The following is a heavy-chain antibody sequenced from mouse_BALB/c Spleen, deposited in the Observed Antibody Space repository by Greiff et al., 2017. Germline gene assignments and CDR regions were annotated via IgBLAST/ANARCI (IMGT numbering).Heavy chain of an antibody. Sequence: EVKVVESGGDLVKPGGSLKLSCAASGFTFSSYGMSWVRQTPDKRLEWVATISSGGSYTYYPDSVKGRFTISRDNAKNTLYLQMSSLKSEDTAMYYCARQGIYYGNYTFDYWGQGTTLTVSS. CDR2: ISSGGSYT. D-gene: IGHD2-1*01. J-gene: IGHJ2*01. V-gene: IGHV5-6*01. CDR3: ARQGIYYGNYTFDY. CDR1: GFTFSSYG.